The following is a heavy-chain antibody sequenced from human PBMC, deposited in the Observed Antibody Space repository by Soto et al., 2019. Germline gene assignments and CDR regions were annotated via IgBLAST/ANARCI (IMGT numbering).Heavy chain of an antibody. CDR1: GFTFSSYA. D-gene: IGHD3-10*01. Sequence: EVQLVESGGGLVQPGGSLRLSCAASGFTFSSYAMHWVRQAPGKGLEYVSAISSNGGSTYYANSVKGRFTISRDNSKNTLYIQMGSQRAEDMAVYYCARVISGSGSYQWDAFDIWGQGTMVTVSS. J-gene: IGHJ3*02. V-gene: IGHV3-64*01. CDR2: ISSNGGST. CDR3: ARVISGSGSYQWDAFDI.